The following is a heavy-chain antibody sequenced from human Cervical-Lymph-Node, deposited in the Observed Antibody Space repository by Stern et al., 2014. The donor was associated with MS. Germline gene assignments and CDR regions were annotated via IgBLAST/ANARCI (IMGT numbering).Heavy chain of an antibody. CDR2: IWYDGSNK. CDR1: GFTFSSYG. Sequence: VQLVESGGGVVQPGRSLRLSCAASGFTFSSYGMHWVRQAPGKGLEWGAVIWYDGSNKYYADSVKGRFTISRDNSKNTLYLQMNSLRAEDTAVYYCARDRPPYGSGGSPWFDPWGQGTLVTVSS. CDR3: ARDRPPYGSGGSPWFDP. V-gene: IGHV3-33*01. D-gene: IGHD3-10*01. J-gene: IGHJ5*02.